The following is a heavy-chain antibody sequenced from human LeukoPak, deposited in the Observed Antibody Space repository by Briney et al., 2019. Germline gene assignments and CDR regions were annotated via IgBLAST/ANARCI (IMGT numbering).Heavy chain of an antibody. J-gene: IGHJ3*02. CDR2: ISSSSSYI. V-gene: IGHV3-21*01. D-gene: IGHD6-6*01. Sequence: PGGSLRLSCAASGFTFSSYSMNWVRQAPGKGLEWVSSISSSSSYIYYADSVKGRFTISRDNAKNSLYLQMNSLRAEDTAVYYYARVLEYSSSSGAFDIWGQGTMVTVSS. CDR1: GFTFSSYS. CDR3: ARVLEYSSSSGAFDI.